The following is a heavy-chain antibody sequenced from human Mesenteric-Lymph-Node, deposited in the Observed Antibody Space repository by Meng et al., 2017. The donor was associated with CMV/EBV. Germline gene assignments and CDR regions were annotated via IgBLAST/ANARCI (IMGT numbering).Heavy chain of an antibody. Sequence: GGSLRLSCAASGFTLTSYWMHWVRQGPGKGLVWVSRVNNDGSSTNYADSVKGRFTISRDNAKNTLYLQMNSLRAEDTALYYCAKEAGYGYGMDVWGQGTTVTVSS. D-gene: IGHD5-18*01. J-gene: IGHJ6*02. CDR3: AKEAGYGYGMDV. CDR1: GFTLTSYW. CDR2: VNNDGSST. V-gene: IGHV3-74*01.